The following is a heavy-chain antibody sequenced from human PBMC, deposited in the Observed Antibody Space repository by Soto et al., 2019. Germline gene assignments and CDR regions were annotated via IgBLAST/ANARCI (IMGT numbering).Heavy chain of an antibody. D-gene: IGHD3-10*01. CDR2: ISSNSGTI. Sequence: GGSLRLSCAASGFIFTSYAMNWVRQAPGKGLEWVSYISSNSGTIYYTDSVKGRFTISRDNTKNSLYLQMNSLRDEDTAVYYCARDWYYYGSGSYYPFDYWGQGTLVTVSS. CDR1: GFIFTSYA. CDR3: ARDWYYYGSGSYYPFDY. V-gene: IGHV3-48*02. J-gene: IGHJ4*02.